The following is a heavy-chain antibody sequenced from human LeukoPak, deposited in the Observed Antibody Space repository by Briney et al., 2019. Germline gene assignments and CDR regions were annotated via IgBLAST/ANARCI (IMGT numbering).Heavy chain of an antibody. V-gene: IGHV1-8*03. CDR2: MNPNSGNT. CDR3: ARDLGTTGCYYYYYMDV. Sequence: AXVKVSCKASGYTFTSYDINWVRQAPGQGLEWMGWMNPNSGNTGYAKKFQGRVTITRNTSISTAYMELSSLRSEDTAVYYCARDLGTTGCYYYYYMDVWGKGTTVTVSS. CDR1: GYTFTSYD. J-gene: IGHJ6*03. D-gene: IGHD1-7*01.